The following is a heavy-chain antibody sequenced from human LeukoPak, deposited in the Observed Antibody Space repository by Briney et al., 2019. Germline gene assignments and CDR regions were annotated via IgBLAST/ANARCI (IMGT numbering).Heavy chain of an antibody. D-gene: IGHD1-7*01. J-gene: IGHJ5*02. CDR1: GGSISSYY. Sequence: SETLSLTCTVSGGSISSYYWGWIRQPPGKGLEWIGSIYYSGSTYYNPSLKSRVTISVDTSKNQFSLKLSSVTAADTAVYYCARELRSLHNWFDPWGQGTLVTVSS. CDR2: IYYSGST. V-gene: IGHV4-39*01. CDR3: ARELRSLHNWFDP.